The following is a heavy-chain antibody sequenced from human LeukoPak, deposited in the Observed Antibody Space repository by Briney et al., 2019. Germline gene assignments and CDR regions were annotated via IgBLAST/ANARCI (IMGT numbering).Heavy chain of an antibody. Sequence: GESLKISCKGSGYSFTNYWIGWVRPMPGKGLEWMAIIYPSDSDTRYSPSFQGQVTISVDKSNNTAYLQWSSLKASDTAMYYCAREKNNGDSYFQYWGQGTLVTVSS. CDR2: IYPSDSDT. J-gene: IGHJ1*01. V-gene: IGHV5-51*01. CDR3: AREKNNGDSYFQY. CDR1: GYSFTNYW. D-gene: IGHD2-21*01.